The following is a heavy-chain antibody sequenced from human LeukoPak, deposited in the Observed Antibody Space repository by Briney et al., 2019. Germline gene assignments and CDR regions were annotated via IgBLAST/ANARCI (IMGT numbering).Heavy chain of an antibody. V-gene: IGHV3-33*01. CDR2: IWYDGSDK. CDR3: ARDDVAVTGALDF. D-gene: IGHD6-19*01. Sequence: GGSLRLSCAASGYTFSSYGMHWVRQAPGKGLEWVAVIWYDGSDKYYADSVKGRFTISRDNSKNTLYLQMNSLRAEDTAVYYCARDDVAVTGALDFWGQGTLVTVSS. J-gene: IGHJ4*02. CDR1: GYTFSSYG.